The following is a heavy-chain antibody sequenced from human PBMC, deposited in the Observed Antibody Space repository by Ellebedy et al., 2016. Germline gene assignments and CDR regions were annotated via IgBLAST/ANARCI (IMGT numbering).Heavy chain of an antibody. D-gene: IGHD6-6*01. CDR1: GGSVDTYY. CDR2: VFYGGST. Sequence: SETLSLTXTVSGGSVDTYYWTWIRQSPGKGLEWIGHVFYGGSTKYNPSLRSRVTISLDTSKNQFSLKVTSVAAADTAVYYCARDVSLYSSSPSFDSWGQGTLVTVSS. CDR3: ARDVSLYSSSPSFDS. V-gene: IGHV4-59*02. J-gene: IGHJ4*02.